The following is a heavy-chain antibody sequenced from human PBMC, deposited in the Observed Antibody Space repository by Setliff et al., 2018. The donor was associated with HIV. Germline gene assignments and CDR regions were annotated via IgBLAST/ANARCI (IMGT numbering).Heavy chain of an antibody. CDR1: GGTFSLYA. V-gene: IGHV1-69*13. CDR2: IIPIFNTA. CDR3: ARDQATGYEKVWFSWIDP. J-gene: IGHJ5*02. D-gene: IGHD5-12*01. Sequence: ASVKVSCKASGGTFSLYAINWVRQAPGQGLEWMGGIIPIFNTANYAQKFQGRVTITADGSTSTAYMELSSLRFEDTATYYCARDQATGYEKVWFSWIDPWGQGTLVTVYS.